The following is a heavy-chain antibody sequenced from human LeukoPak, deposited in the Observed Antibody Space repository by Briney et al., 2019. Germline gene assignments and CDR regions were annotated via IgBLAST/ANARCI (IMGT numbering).Heavy chain of an antibody. D-gene: IGHD3-22*01. Sequence: SETLSLTCAVYDGSFSGYYWSWIRQPPGKGLEWIGEINHSGSTNYNPSLKSRVTISVDTSKNQFSLKLSSVTAADTAVYYCARGYPYYYDSSGYQPFDYWGQGTLVTVSS. CDR3: ARGYPYYYDSSGYQPFDY. CDR2: INHSGST. J-gene: IGHJ4*02. V-gene: IGHV4-34*01. CDR1: DGSFSGYY.